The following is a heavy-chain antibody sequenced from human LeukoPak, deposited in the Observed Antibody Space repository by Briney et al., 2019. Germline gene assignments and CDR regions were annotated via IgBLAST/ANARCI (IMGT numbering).Heavy chain of an antibody. Sequence: PGGSLRLSCAASGFTFDDYAMHCVRQAPGKGLEWVSGISWNSGSIGYADSVKGRFTISRDNAKNSLYLQMNSLRAEDTALYYCAKDGSSGWRRPWFDPWGQGTLVTVSS. CDR1: GFTFDDYA. CDR3: AKDGSSGWRRPWFDP. V-gene: IGHV3-9*01. D-gene: IGHD6-19*01. CDR2: ISWNSGSI. J-gene: IGHJ5*02.